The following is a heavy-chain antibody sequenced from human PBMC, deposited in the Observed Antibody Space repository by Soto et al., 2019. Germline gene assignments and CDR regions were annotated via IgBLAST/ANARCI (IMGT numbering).Heavy chain of an antibody. CDR1: GGTFSSYA. CDR2: IIPIFGTA. CDR3: ARQIKYNWNYEVSNGWFDP. D-gene: IGHD1-7*01. J-gene: IGHJ5*02. V-gene: IGHV1-69*01. Sequence: QVQLVQSGAEVKKPGSSVKVSCKASGGTFSSYAISWVRQAPGQGLEWMGGIIPIFGTATYAQKYQGRVTITADESTSTAYMQLSSLRSEDTAVYYCARQIKYNWNYEVSNGWFDPWGQGTLVTVSS.